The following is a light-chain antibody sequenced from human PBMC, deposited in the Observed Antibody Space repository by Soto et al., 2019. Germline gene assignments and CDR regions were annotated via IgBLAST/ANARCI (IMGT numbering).Light chain of an antibody. CDR3: AAWDDSLNGVV. Sequence: QSVLTQPPSASGTPGQRVTISCSGSSSNIGRYTVNWYQQLPGTAPKLLIYSNNQRPSGVPDRFSGSKSVTSVSLAISGLQSEDEADYYCAAWDDSLNGVVFGGGTKLTVL. J-gene: IGLJ2*01. CDR1: SSNIGRYT. CDR2: SNN. V-gene: IGLV1-44*01.